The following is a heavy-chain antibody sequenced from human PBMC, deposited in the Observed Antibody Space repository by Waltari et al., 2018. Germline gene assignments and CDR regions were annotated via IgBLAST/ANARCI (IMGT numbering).Heavy chain of an antibody. CDR2: IKQDGGEK. D-gene: IGHD2-21*02. CDR3: ARGVTTVEC. CDR1: GFTFSNSW. J-gene: IGHJ4*02. V-gene: IGHV3-7*04. Sequence: EVQLVESGGGLVQPGGSLRLSCSGSGFTFSNSWMSWVRQAPGKGLDWVASIKQDGGEKNYVDSMKGRFTISRDNDNNSLFLQMDSLRVEDTAVYYCARGVTTVECWGQGALVTVSS.